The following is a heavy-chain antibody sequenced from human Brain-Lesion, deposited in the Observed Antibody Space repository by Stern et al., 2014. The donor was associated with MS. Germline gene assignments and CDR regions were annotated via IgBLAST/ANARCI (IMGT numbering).Heavy chain of an antibody. D-gene: IGHD3-3*01. J-gene: IGHJ6*02. CDR2: INPNTGGT. CDR3: ARDQRGITIFGVVTDYYYLGMDV. V-gene: IGHV1-2*02. Sequence: QAQLVQSGAEVKKPGASVKVSCKTSGYIFTGYYIHWVRQAPGQGLEWMAWINPNTGGTKYAKKFQGRVTMSRDTSISTAYVELSSLTSDDTAVYYCARDQRGITIFGVVTDYYYLGMDVWGQGTTVTVSS. CDR1: GYIFTGYY.